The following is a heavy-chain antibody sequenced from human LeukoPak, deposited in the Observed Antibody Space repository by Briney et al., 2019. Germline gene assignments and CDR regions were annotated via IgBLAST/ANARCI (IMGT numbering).Heavy chain of an antibody. Sequence: SVKVSCKASGGTFSSYAISWVRQAPGQGLEWMGGIIPIFGTANYAQKFQGRVTITADKSTSTAYMELSSLRSEDTAVYYCARESVYYDSSGYYKDAFDIRGQGTMVTVSS. CDR1: GGTFSSYA. D-gene: IGHD3-22*01. V-gene: IGHV1-69*06. CDR2: IIPIFGTA. CDR3: ARESVYYDSSGYYKDAFDI. J-gene: IGHJ3*02.